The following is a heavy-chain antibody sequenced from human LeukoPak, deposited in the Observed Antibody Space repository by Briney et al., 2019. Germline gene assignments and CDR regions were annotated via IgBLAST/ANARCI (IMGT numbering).Heavy chain of an antibody. V-gene: IGHV4-59*01. D-gene: IGHD5-18*01. J-gene: IGHJ5*02. Sequence: PSETLSLTCTVSGVSIRSYYWSWVRQPPGKGLEWMGYTHYTGSTTYNPSLKNRVTISVDTSRNQFSLKLSSVTAADTAVYYCARDMVDRDMVKSLGWFDPWGQGTLVTVSS. CDR3: ARDMVDRDMVKSLGWFDP. CDR2: THYTGST. CDR1: GVSIRSYY.